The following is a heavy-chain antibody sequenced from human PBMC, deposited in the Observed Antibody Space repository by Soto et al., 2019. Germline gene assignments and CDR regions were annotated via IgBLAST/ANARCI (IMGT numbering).Heavy chain of an antibody. CDR3: ARGGGYDYLDYYYGMDV. J-gene: IGHJ6*02. CDR2: VNHSVST. V-gene: IGHV4-34*01. Sequence: SETLSLTCAVYGGSFSSYYWSWIRQSPGKGLEWIGEVNHSVSTNYNPSLKSRVTISVDTSKSHFSLKLTSITAADTAVYYCARGGGYDYLDYYYGMDVWGQGTTVT. D-gene: IGHD5-12*01. CDR1: GGSFSSYY.